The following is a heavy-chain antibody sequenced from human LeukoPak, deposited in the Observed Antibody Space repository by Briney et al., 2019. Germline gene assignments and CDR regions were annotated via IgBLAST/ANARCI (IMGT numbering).Heavy chain of an antibody. CDR2: ISYDKTNK. V-gene: IGHV3-30-3*01. J-gene: IGHJ4*02. D-gene: IGHD2-2*01. Sequence: GGSLRLSCAASGFTVSSNYMSWVRQAPGKGLEWVAVISYDKTNKYYADSVKGRFTISSDNSKNTLYLQMNSLRVDDTAVYYCARDPYCSSTSCFLGSDYWGQGTLVTVSS. CDR1: GFTVSSNY. CDR3: ARDPYCSSTSCFLGSDY.